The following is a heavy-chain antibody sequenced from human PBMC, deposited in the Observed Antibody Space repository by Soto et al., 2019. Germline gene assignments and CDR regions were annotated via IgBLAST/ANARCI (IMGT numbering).Heavy chain of an antibody. CDR3: ARDPPYSSGWYAGFDP. Sequence: QVQLVQSGAEVKKPGASVKVSCKASGYTFTSYGISWVRQAPVQGREWMGWISAYNGNTNYAQKLQGRVTMTTDTSTSTAYIELRSLRSDDTAVYYCARDPPYSSGWYAGFDPWGQGTLVTVSS. V-gene: IGHV1-18*01. D-gene: IGHD6-19*01. J-gene: IGHJ5*02. CDR1: GYTFTSYG. CDR2: ISAYNGNT.